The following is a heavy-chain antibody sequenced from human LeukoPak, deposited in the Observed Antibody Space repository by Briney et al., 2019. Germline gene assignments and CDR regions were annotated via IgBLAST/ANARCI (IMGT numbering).Heavy chain of an antibody. CDR3: AKEEDGSGSYYNGNWFDP. CDR1: GGTFISYA. CDR2: IIPIFGTA. V-gene: IGHV1-69*06. Sequence: SVKVSCKASGGTFISYAISWVRQAPGQGLECMGWIIPIFGTANYAQKFQGRVTITADKSTSTAYMELSSLRSEDTAVYYCAKEEDGSGSYYNGNWFDPWGQGTLVTVSS. D-gene: IGHD3-10*01. J-gene: IGHJ5*02.